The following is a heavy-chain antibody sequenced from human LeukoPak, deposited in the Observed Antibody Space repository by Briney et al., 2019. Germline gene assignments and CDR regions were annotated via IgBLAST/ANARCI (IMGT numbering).Heavy chain of an antibody. J-gene: IGHJ4*02. Sequence: GGSLRLSCAASGFTFDDYAMHWVRQAPGKGLEWVSGISWNSGSTGYADSVKGRFTISRDNAKNSLYLQMNSLRAEDTALYYCAKENHYGGALGYWGQGTLVTVSS. D-gene: IGHD4-23*01. CDR1: GFTFDDYA. V-gene: IGHV3-9*01. CDR3: AKENHYGGALGY. CDR2: ISWNSGST.